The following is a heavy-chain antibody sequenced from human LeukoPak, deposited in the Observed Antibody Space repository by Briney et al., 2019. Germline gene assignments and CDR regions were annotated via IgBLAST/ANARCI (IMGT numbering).Heavy chain of an antibody. J-gene: IGHJ5*02. CDR3: ARGTFTHPGIAAAGGALTYNWFDP. D-gene: IGHD6-13*01. CDR1: GGSFSGYY. CDR2: INHSGST. Sequence: SETLSLTCAVYGGSFSGYYWSWIRQPPGKGLEWIGEINHSGSTSYNPSLKSRVTISVDTSKNQFSLKLSSVTAADTAVYYCARGTFTHPGIAAAGGALTYNWFDPWGQGTLVTVSS. V-gene: IGHV4-34*01.